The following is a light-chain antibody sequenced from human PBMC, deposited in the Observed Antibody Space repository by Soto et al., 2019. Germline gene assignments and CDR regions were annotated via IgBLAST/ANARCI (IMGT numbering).Light chain of an antibody. CDR1: GSDVGGYNF. CDR2: DVN. Sequence: SALTQPASVSGSPGQSITISCTRTGSDVGGYNFVSWYQHHPGRAPKLIIYDVNNRPSGVSNRFSGSKSGNTASLTISGLQAEDEADYYCSSYTGTTTLGFGTGTKVTVL. V-gene: IGLV2-14*01. CDR3: SSYTGTTTLG. J-gene: IGLJ1*01.